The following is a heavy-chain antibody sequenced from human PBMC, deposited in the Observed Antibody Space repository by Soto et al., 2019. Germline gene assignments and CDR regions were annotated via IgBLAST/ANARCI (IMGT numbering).Heavy chain of an antibody. CDR3: TTQSGSLPTSLGY. CDR2: IKNKTDGGTL. J-gene: IGHJ4*02. V-gene: IGHV3-15*07. D-gene: IGHD1-26*01. CDR1: GFTISHAW. Sequence: EVQVVESGGGLVKPGGSLRLSCAASGFTISHAWMNWVRQAPGKGLEWVGRIKNKTDGGTLHYAAPVKGRFTISRDDSENTLYQQMNSLKTDDTAVYYCTTQSGSLPTSLGYWGQGTLVTVSS.